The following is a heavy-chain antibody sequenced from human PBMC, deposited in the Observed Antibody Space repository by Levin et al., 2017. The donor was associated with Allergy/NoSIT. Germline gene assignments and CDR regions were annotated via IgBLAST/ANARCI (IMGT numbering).Heavy chain of an antibody. D-gene: IGHD1-26*01. CDR2: ISGTGGMT. CDR1: GFSFRKYG. CDR3: AKDKLAATTPRLFDH. J-gene: IGHJ4*02. Sequence: GASVKVSCAASGFSFRKYGMSWVRQSPGKGLEWVSGISGTGGMTDYADSVEGRFTISRDNPRNTLYLQMSSLRAEDTAVYYCAKDKLAATTPRLFDHWGQGTLVTVSS. V-gene: IGHV3-23*01.